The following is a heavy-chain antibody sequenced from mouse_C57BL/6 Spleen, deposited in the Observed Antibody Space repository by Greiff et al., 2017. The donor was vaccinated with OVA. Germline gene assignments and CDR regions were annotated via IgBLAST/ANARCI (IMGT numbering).Heavy chain of an antibody. CDR1: GFNIKDYY. V-gene: IGHV14-1*01. Sequence: VQLQQSGAELVRPGASVKLSCTASGFNIKDYYMHWVKQRPEQGLEWIGRIDPEDGDTEYAPKFQGKATMTADTSSNTAYLQLSSLTSEDTAVYYCAPIYYVNDGAMDYWGQGTSVTVSS. CDR2: IDPEDGDT. J-gene: IGHJ4*01. D-gene: IGHD2-2*01. CDR3: APIYYVNDGAMDY.